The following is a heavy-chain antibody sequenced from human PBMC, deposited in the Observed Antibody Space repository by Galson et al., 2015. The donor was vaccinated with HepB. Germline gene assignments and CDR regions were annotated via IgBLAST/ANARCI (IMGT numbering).Heavy chain of an antibody. CDR2: ISYDGSSE. CDR1: GFTFSTYA. J-gene: IGHJ5*02. D-gene: IGHD3-10*01. Sequence: SLRLSCAASGFTFSTYAIHWVRQAPGKGLQWVALISYDGSSEYYADSVKGRFTISRDNSKNTLFLQMNSLTTEDTAVYYCARDLYSSGSFLDPWGQGTLVTVSS. V-gene: IGHV3-30-3*01. CDR3: ARDLYSSGSFLDP.